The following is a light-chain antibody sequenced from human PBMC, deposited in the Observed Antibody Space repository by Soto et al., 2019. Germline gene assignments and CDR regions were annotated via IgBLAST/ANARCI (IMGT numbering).Light chain of an antibody. CDR2: AAS. CDR1: QGISSY. Sequence: DIQMTQSPSTLPASVGARGTINSLASQGISSYLAWYQQKPGKAPKLLIYAASTLQSGVPSRFSGSGSGTEFTLTISSLQPEDFATYYCQQLNSYPPTFGQGTKVDIK. V-gene: IGKV1-9*01. CDR3: QQLNSYPPT. J-gene: IGKJ1*01.